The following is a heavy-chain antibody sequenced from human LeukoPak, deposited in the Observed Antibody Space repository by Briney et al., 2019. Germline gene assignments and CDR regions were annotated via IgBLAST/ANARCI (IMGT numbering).Heavy chain of an antibody. CDR2: INPNSGGT. CDR1: GYTFTGYY. J-gene: IGHJ4*02. D-gene: IGHD6-13*01. V-gene: IGHV1-2*02. Sequence: ASVKVSCKASGYTFTGYYMHWVRQAPGQGLEWMGWINPNSGGTNYAQKFQGRVTMTRDTSIGTAYMELSRLRSDDTAVYYCASVFWYSSSWSFDYWGQGTLVTVSS. CDR3: ASVFWYSSSWSFDY.